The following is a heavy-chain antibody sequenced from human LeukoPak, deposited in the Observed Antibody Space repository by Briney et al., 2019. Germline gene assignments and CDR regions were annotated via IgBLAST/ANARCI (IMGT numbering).Heavy chain of an antibody. CDR3: ARDPRPYYYGSGSTYYYGMDV. Sequence: SETLSLTCTVSGGSISSGGYYWSWIRQHPGKGLEWIGYIYYSGSTYYHPSLKSRVTISVDTSKNQFSLKLSSVTAADTAVYYCARDPRPYYYGSGSTYYYGMDVWGQGTTVTVSS. CDR2: IYYSGST. V-gene: IGHV4-31*03. CDR1: GGSISSGGYY. J-gene: IGHJ6*02. D-gene: IGHD3-10*01.